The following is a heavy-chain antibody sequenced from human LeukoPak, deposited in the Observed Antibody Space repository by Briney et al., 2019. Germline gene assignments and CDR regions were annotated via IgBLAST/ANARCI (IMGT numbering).Heavy chain of an antibody. D-gene: IGHD3-3*01. CDR1: GFTVRSNY. J-gene: IGHJ3*01. CDR3: ARGDPIGLAHDCWSPFDV. V-gene: IGHV3-53*01. Sequence: GGSLRLSCAASGFTVRSNYITWVRQAPGEGLEWVSVFYRNGVIQYADSVKGRFTISRDISKNTIFLQMNSLRVEDTAVYYCARGDPIGLAHDCWSPFDVWGQGTMVTVSS. CDR2: FYRNGVI.